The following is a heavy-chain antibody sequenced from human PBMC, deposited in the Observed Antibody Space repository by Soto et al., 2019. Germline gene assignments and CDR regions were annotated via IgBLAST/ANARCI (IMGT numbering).Heavy chain of an antibody. D-gene: IGHD5-12*01. CDR3: ARDWGSGYYHFEP. J-gene: IGHJ5*02. V-gene: IGHV4-38-2*02. Sequence: SETLSLTCAVSGYSISSGFSWGWIRQPPGKGLEWFGSIDHSGSTHYNASLKIRLSISLDTSKNQFSLKLRSVTAADTAVYYCARDWGSGYYHFEPWGQGTLVTVSS. CDR1: GYSISSGFS. CDR2: IDHSGST.